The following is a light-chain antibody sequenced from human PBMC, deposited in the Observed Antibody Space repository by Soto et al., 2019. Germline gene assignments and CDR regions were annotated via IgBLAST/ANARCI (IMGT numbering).Light chain of an antibody. CDR2: EVS. Sequence: QSALTQPASVSGSPGQSITISCTGTSSDVGAYNYVSWYRQHPGKAPKLMIYEVSNRPSGVSNRFSGSKSGNTASLTISGLQAEDEADYYCSSYTTSSTLEVFGGGTKLTVL. J-gene: IGLJ3*02. CDR1: SSDVGAYNY. V-gene: IGLV2-14*01. CDR3: SSYTTSSTLEV.